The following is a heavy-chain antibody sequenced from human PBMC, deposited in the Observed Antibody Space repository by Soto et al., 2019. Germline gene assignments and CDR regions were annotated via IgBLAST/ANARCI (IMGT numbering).Heavy chain of an antibody. Sequence: GPTLVNATQTLTLTCTFSGFSLSTSVVGVGWIRQPPGKALEWLALIYWDDDKRYSPSLKSRLTITKDTSKNQVVLTMTNMDPVDTATYYCAHSGTTVVTPGFQHWGQGTLVTVSS. CDR2: IYWDDDK. CDR1: GFSLSTSVVG. J-gene: IGHJ1*01. V-gene: IGHV2-5*02. D-gene: IGHD4-17*01. CDR3: AHSGTTVVTPGFQH.